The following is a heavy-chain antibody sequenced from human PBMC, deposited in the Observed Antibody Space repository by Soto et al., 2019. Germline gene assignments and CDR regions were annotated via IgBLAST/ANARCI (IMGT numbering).Heavy chain of an antibody. Sequence: EVQLVESGGGLVKPGGSLRLSCAASGFTFSSYSMNWVRQAPGKGLEWVSSISSSSSYIYYADSVKGRFTISRDNAKNSLYLQMNSLRAEDTVVYYCARDRYSSSARYFDYWGQGTLVTVTS. CDR3: ARDRYSSSARYFDY. CDR2: ISSSSSYI. V-gene: IGHV3-21*01. J-gene: IGHJ4*02. CDR1: GFTFSSYS. D-gene: IGHD6-6*01.